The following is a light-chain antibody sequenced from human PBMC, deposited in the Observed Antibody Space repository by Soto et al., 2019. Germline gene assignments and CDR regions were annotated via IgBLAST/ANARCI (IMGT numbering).Light chain of an antibody. CDR2: EVS. Sequence: QSALTQPPSASGSPGQSVTISCTGTSSDVGGYNYVSWYQQQPGKAPKLLIYEVSKRPSGVPDRFSGSKSGNTASLTVSGLQAEDEADYYCSSYAGSNILFGGGTKLTVL. J-gene: IGLJ2*01. V-gene: IGLV2-8*01. CDR3: SSYAGSNIL. CDR1: SSDVGGYNY.